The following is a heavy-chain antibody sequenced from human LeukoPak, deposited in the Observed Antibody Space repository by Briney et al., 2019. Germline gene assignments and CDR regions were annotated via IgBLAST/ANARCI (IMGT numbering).Heavy chain of an antibody. J-gene: IGHJ4*02. CDR1: GGTFSSYA. V-gene: IGHV1-69*04. CDR3: ARTPVVTLTFDY. CDR2: IIPILGIA. Sequence: EASVTVSFKASGGTFSSYAISWVRQAPGQGLEWMGRIIPILGIANYAQKFQGRVTITADKSTSTAYMELSSLRSEDTAVYYCARTPVVTLTFDYWGQGTLVTVSS. D-gene: IGHD2/OR15-2a*01.